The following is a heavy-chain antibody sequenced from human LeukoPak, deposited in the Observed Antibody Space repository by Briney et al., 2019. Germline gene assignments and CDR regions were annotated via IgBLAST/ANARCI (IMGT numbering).Heavy chain of an antibody. CDR1: GFDFSDYY. CDR3: ARDPPYCSSTSCYPDY. Sequence: GGSLRLSCTASGFDFSDYYMSWIRQAPGKGLEWVSSITSSGNYKYYGDPVKGRFTISRDNAKNSLYLEMNSLRVEDTAVYYCARDPPYCSSTSCYPDYWGQGTLVTVSS. V-gene: IGHV3-11*06. J-gene: IGHJ4*02. D-gene: IGHD2-2*01. CDR2: ITSSGNYK.